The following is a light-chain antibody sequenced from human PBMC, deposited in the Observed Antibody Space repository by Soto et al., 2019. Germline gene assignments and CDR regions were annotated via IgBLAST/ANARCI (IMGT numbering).Light chain of an antibody. CDR1: QTISSW. CDR3: QQYDSYLWT. J-gene: IGKJ1*01. V-gene: IGKV1-5*01. Sequence: DIQMTQSPSTLSGSVGDRVTITFRASQTISSWLAWYQQKPGKAPKILIYDSSTLQSGVPSRFSGSGSGTEFTLTISSLQPDDFATYYCQQYDSYLWTFGQGTKVDNK. CDR2: DSS.